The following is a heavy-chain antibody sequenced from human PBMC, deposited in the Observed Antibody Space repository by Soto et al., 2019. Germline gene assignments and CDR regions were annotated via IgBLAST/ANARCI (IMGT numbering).Heavy chain of an antibody. D-gene: IGHD5-18*01. J-gene: IGHJ6*02. CDR2: IDAAGKT. CDR1: GFTFSRHD. Sequence: EVQLVESGGGLVQPGESLRLSCAASGFTFSRHDMHWVRQAPGKGLEWVSAIDAAGKTYYPDSVKGRFTISSENAKNSLYRQMNSLRAEDTAVYYCARETTENIYAYDGLDLWGQGTTVTVSS. CDR3: ARETTENIYAYDGLDL. V-gene: IGHV3-13*01.